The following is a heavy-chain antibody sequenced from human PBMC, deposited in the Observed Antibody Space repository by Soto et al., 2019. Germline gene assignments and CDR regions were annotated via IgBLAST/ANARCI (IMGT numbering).Heavy chain of an antibody. D-gene: IGHD4-4*01. Sequence: GASVKVSCKASGGTFSSYTISWVRQAPGQGLEWMGRIIPILGIANYAQKFQGRVTITADKSTSTAYMELSSLRSEDTAVYYCARYLGYSGPPYYYYMDVWGKGTTVTVSS. V-gene: IGHV1-69*02. J-gene: IGHJ6*03. CDR1: GGTFSSYT. CDR2: IIPILGIA. CDR3: ARYLGYSGPPYYYYMDV.